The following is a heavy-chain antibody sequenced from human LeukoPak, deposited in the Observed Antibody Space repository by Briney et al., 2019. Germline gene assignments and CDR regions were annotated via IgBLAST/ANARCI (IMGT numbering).Heavy chain of an antibody. J-gene: IGHJ4*02. V-gene: IGHV3-53*01. CDR2: IHKNAIT. CDR3: ARDSGSYYGKVYYFDY. Sequence: HPGGSLRLSCAASGFTVSSNYMTWVRQAPGKGLEWVSVIHKNAITYYADTVRGRFTISRDNAKNSLYLQMNSLRAEDTAVYYCARDSGSYYGKVYYFDYWGQGTLVTVSS. D-gene: IGHD1-26*01. CDR1: GFTVSSNY.